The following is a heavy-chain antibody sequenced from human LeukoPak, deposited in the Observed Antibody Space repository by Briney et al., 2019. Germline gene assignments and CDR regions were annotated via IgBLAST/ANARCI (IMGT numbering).Heavy chain of an antibody. V-gene: IGHV3-30-3*01. CDR2: ISYDGSNK. Sequence: GGSLRLSCAASGFTFSSYAMHWVRQAPGKGLEWVAVISYDGSNKYYADSVKGRFTISRDNSKNTLYLQMNSLRAEDTAVYYCARTSDYSNLFGYWGQGTLVTVSS. CDR3: ARTSDYSNLFGY. CDR1: GFTFSSYA. J-gene: IGHJ4*02. D-gene: IGHD4-11*01.